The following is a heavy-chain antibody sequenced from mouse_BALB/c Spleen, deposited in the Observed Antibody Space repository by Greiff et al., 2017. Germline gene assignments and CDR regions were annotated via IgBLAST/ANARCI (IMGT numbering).Heavy chain of an antibody. V-gene: IGHV5-17*02. J-gene: IGHJ4*01. Sequence: EVKLVESGGGLVQPGGSRKLSCAASGFTFSSFGMHWVRQAPEKGLEWVAYISSGSSTIYYADTVKGRFTISRDNPKNTLFLQMTSLRSEDTAMYYCARLRYYAMGYWGQGTSVTVSS. CDR2: ISSGSSTI. CDR3: ARLRYYAMGY. D-gene: IGHD1-1*01. CDR1: GFTFSSFG.